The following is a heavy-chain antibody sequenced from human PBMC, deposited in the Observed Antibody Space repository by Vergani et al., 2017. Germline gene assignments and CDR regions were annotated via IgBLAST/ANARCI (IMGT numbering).Heavy chain of an antibody. D-gene: IGHD4-17*01. V-gene: IGHV1-69-2*01. CDR3: ATPQTVTTGGMEV. CDR2: VGPEDGET. CDR1: GYTFTDHY. J-gene: IGHJ6*02. Sequence: EVQLVQSGAEVKKPGATMKISCKVSGYTFTDHYMHWVKQAPGKGLEWMGLVGPEDGETIYAEKFKGRVTIAADTSTDTAHLVLSSLRSEDTAVYYCATPQTVTTGGMEVWGQGTTVIVSS.